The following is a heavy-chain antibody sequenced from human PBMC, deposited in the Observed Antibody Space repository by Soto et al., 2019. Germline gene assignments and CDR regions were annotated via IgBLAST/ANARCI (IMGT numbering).Heavy chain of an antibody. Sequence: PSETLSLTCTVSGGSINSNNYYWGWIRQPPGKGLEWIGSINYSGSTYYNPSLKSRVTISVDTSKNQFSLKLSSVTAADTALYYCRFLNSGWFYMDVWGKGTTVTVSS. CDR2: INYSGST. J-gene: IGHJ6*03. CDR3: RFLNSGWFYMDV. CDR1: GGSINSNNYY. D-gene: IGHD6-19*01. V-gene: IGHV4-39*01.